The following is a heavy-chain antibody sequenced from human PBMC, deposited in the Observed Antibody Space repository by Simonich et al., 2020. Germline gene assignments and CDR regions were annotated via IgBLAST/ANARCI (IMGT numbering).Heavy chain of an antibody. J-gene: IGHJ5*02. V-gene: IGHV5-51*01. CDR1: GYSFTGYW. Sequence: EVQLVQSGAEVKTPGESLKISCKGSGYSFTGYWIGWVRQMPGKGLGWMGIIYHGDSDTRYSPSFQGQGTISAEKPISTAYLQWSSLKASDTAMYYCARQRDNWFDPWGQGTLVTVSS. CDR2: IYHGDSDT. CDR3: ARQRDNWFDP.